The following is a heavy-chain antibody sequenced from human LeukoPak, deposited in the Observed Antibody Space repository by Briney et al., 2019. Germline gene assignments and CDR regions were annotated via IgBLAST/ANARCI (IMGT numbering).Heavy chain of an antibody. D-gene: IGHD3-9*01. CDR3: TLSGEAD. CDR1: GFSFRSYW. Sequence: GALRLSCAASGFSFRSYWMTWVRRAPGKGLEWVADIKKDGSERYYVDSVKGRFTISRDNAKNSVYLQMNSLRAEDTAVYYCTLSGEADWGQGTLVTVSS. CDR2: IKKDGSER. J-gene: IGHJ4*02. V-gene: IGHV3-7*01.